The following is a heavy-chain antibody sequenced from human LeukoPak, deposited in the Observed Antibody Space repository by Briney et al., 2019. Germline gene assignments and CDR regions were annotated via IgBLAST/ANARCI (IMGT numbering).Heavy chain of an antibody. D-gene: IGHD5-12*01. CDR3: ARAGGVTSGYDLDY. CDR1: GGTFSSYA. Sequence: SVTVSCKASGGTFSSYAISWVRQAPGQGLEWMGGIIPIFGTANYAQKFQGRVTITADKYTSPGYMELSSLRSEDTAVYYCARAGGVTSGYDLDYWGQGTLVTVSS. J-gene: IGHJ4*02. V-gene: IGHV1-69*06. CDR2: IIPIFGTA.